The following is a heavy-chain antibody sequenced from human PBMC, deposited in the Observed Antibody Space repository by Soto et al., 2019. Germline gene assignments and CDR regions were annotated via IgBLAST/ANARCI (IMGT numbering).Heavy chain of an antibody. CDR2: ISAYNGNT. Sequence: QVQLVQSGAEVKKPGASVKVSCKASGYTFTNYAFSWVRQAPGQGLEWMGWISAYNGNTNYPQKLQGRVTMTTDTSTSTAYMELRSLRSDAWAVYYCASDLAAAGPFDCWGQGTLVTVSS. J-gene: IGHJ4*02. V-gene: IGHV1-18*01. D-gene: IGHD6-13*01. CDR3: ASDLAAAGPFDC. CDR1: GYTFTNYA.